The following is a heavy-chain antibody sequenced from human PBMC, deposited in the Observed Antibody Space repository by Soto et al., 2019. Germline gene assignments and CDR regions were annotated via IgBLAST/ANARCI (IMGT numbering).Heavy chain of an antibody. Sequence: SETLPLTCTVSGGAISSGGYYWSWIRQHPGKGLEWIGYIYYSGSTYYNPSLKSRVTISVDTSKNQFSLKLSSVTAADTAVYYCASTDILPGDNLLDYWGQGTRFTVSS. CDR3: ASTDILPGDNLLDY. V-gene: IGHV4-31*03. CDR2: IYYSGST. J-gene: IGHJ4*02. D-gene: IGHD3-9*01. CDR1: GGAISSGGYY.